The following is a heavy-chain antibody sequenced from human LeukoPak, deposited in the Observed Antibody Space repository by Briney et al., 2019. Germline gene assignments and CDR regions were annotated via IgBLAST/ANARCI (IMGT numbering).Heavy chain of an antibody. CDR2: IYYSGST. J-gene: IGHJ4*02. D-gene: IGHD2-2*01. CDR1: GGSISSGDYY. V-gene: IGHV4-30-4*08. CDR3: ARDLPSSSFDD. Sequence: NASETLSLTCTVSGGSISSGDYYWSWIRQPPGKGLEWIGYIYYSGSTYYNPSLKSRVTISADTSKNQFSLKLSSVTAADTAVYYCARDLPSSSFDDWGQGTLVTVSS.